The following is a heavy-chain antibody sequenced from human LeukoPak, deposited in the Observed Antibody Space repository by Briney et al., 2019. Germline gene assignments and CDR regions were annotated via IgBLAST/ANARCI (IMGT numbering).Heavy chain of an antibody. D-gene: IGHD2-2*01. V-gene: IGHV1-18*01. Sequence: ASVKVSCKASGYTFTSYGISWVRQAPGQGLEWMGWISAYNGNTNYAQKLQGRVTMTTDTSTSTAYMELRSLRSDDTAVYYCAREDCSSTRCRTYYYYGMDVWGQGTTVTVSS. CDR2: ISAYNGNT. CDR3: AREDCSSTRCRTYYYYGMDV. CDR1: GYTFTSYG. J-gene: IGHJ6*02.